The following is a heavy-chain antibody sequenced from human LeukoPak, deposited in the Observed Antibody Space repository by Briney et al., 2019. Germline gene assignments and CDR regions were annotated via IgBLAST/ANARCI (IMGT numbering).Heavy chain of an antibody. CDR1: GFTFSRYW. J-gene: IGHJ4*02. D-gene: IGHD3-22*01. CDR2: IKQDGSDK. Sequence: PGGSLRLSCAASGFTFSRYWMSWVRQAPGKGLEWVANIKQDGSDKYYVDSVRGRFTISRDNAQNSLYLQLNSLRAEDTAVYYCARDNFHYYDSSGYYWGQGTLVTVSS. CDR3: ARDNFHYYDSSGYY. V-gene: IGHV3-7*01.